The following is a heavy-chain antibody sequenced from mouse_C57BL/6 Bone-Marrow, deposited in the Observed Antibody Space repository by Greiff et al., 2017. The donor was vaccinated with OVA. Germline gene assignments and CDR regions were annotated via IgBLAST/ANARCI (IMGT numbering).Heavy chain of an antibody. CDR3: ARLVPDYFDY. CDR1: GYTFTSYW. Sequence: QVQLQQSGAELVMPGASVKLSCKASGYTFTSYWMHWVKQRPGQGLEWIGEIDPSDSYTNYNQKFKGKSTLTVDKSSSTAYMQLSSLTSEDSAVYYCARLVPDYFDYWGQGTTLTVSS. J-gene: IGHJ2*01. CDR2: IDPSDSYT. V-gene: IGHV1-69*01. D-gene: IGHD2-12*01.